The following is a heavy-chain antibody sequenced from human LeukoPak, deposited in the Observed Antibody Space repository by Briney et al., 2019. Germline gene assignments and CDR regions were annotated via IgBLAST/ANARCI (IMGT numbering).Heavy chain of an antibody. CDR1: GGTFSSYA. J-gene: IGHJ4*02. D-gene: IGHD6-13*01. CDR2: IIPIFGTA. CDR3: ATAVSTGYSSSWLDY. Sequence: GASVKVSCKASGGTFSSYAISWVRQAPGQGLEWMGGIIPIFGTANYAQKFQGRVTITADKSTSTAYMELSSLRSEDTAVYYCATAVSTGYSSSWLDYWGQGTLVTVSS. V-gene: IGHV1-69*06.